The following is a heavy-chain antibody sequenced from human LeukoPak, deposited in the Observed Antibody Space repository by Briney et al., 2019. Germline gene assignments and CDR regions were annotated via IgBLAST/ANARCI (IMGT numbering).Heavy chain of an antibody. Sequence: GGSLRLSCAASGFTFSSYAMSWVRQAPGKGLEWVSAISGSGGSTYYADSVKGRFTISRDNSKNTLYLQMNSLRAVDTAVYYCAKEINYDSSGYYTNWGQGTLVTVSS. J-gene: IGHJ4*02. D-gene: IGHD3-22*01. CDR2: ISGSGGST. V-gene: IGHV3-23*01. CDR3: AKEINYDSSGYYTN. CDR1: GFTFSSYA.